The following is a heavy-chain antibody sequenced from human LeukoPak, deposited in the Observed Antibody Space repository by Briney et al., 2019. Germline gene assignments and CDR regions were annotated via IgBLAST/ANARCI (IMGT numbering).Heavy chain of an antibody. V-gene: IGHV3-48*03. Sequence: GGSLRLSCAASGFTFSSYEMNWVRQAPGKGLEWVSYISSSGSTTYYADSVKGRFTISRDNAKNSLYPQMNSLRAEDTAVYYCARTPQRNYLFDYWGQGTLVTVSS. CDR1: GFTFSSYE. CDR3: ARTPQRNYLFDY. D-gene: IGHD1-7*01. J-gene: IGHJ4*02. CDR2: ISSSGSTT.